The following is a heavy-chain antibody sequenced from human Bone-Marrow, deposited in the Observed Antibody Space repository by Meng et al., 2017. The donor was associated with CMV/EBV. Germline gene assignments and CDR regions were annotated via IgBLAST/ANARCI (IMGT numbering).Heavy chain of an antibody. CDR1: GGTFSSYT. D-gene: IGHD1-26*01. Sequence: SVKVSCKASGGTFSSYTISWVRQAPGQGLEWMGRIIPILGIANYAQKFQGRVTITADKSTSTAYMELSSLRSEDTAVYYCARDSSGSYNYYGMDVWGQGTTVTVSS. J-gene: IGHJ6*02. V-gene: IGHV1-69*04. CDR2: IIPILGIA. CDR3: ARDSSGSYNYYGMDV.